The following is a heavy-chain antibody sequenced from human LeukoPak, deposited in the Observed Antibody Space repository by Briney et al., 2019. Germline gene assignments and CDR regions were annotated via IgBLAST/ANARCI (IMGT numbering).Heavy chain of an antibody. J-gene: IGHJ4*02. CDR2: IKQDGSVK. Sequence: GGSLRLSCAASGFRFSAYWTSWVRQTPEKGLEFVANIKQDGSVKNYLDSLRGRSTISRDNARESLYLEINSLRADDTAVYYCARDPESSAFDLWGQGALVTVSS. CDR1: GFRFSAYW. CDR3: ARDPESSAFDL. V-gene: IGHV3-7*01.